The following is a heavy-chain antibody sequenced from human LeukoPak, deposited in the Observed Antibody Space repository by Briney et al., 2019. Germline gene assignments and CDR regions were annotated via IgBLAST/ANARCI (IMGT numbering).Heavy chain of an antibody. CDR3: ARDSSGVVTAIPKYYFDY. CDR1: GGSISSSSYY. CDR2: IYYSGST. J-gene: IGHJ4*02. Sequence: SETLSLTCTVSGGSISSSSYYWGWIRQPPGKGLEWIGSIYYSGSTYYNPSLKSRVTISVDTSKNQFSLRLSSVTAADTAVYYCARDSSGVVTAIPKYYFDYWGQGTLVTVSS. V-gene: IGHV4-39*07. D-gene: IGHD2-21*02.